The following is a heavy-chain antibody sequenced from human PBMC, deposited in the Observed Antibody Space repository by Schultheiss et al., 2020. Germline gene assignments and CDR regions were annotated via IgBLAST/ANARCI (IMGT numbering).Heavy chain of an antibody. V-gene: IGHV4-30-4*01. J-gene: IGHJ5*02. Sequence: SETLSLTCTVSGGSISSGDYYWSWIRQPPGKGLEWIGYIYYSGSTYYNPSLKSRVTISVDTSKNQFSLKLSSVTAADTAVYYCARKVVTSSSGGLDPWGQGTLVTVSS. D-gene: IGHD6-6*01. CDR3: ARKVVTSSSGGLDP. CDR1: GGSISSGDYY. CDR2: IYYSGST.